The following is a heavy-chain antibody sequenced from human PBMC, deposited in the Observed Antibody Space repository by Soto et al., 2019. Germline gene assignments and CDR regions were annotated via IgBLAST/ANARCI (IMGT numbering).Heavy chain of an antibody. J-gene: IGHJ6*02. D-gene: IGHD6-13*01. CDR2: ISYDGSNK. Sequence: GGSLRLSCAASGFTFSSYAMHWVRQAPGKGLEWVAVISYDGSNKYYADSVKGRFTISRDNSKNTLYLQMNSLRAEDTAVYYCARDFDSSSWYRLGYYYGMDVWGQGTTVTVSS. CDR1: GFTFSSYA. V-gene: IGHV3-30-3*01. CDR3: ARDFDSSSWYRLGYYYGMDV.